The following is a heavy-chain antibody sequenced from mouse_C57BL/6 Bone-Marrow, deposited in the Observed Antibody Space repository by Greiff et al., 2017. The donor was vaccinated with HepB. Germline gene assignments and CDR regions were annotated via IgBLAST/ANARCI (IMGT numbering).Heavy chain of an antibody. D-gene: IGHD2-4*01. V-gene: IGHV1-61*01. J-gene: IGHJ1*03. CDR3: ARRYYDYHWYFDV. Sequence: QVQLQQPGAELVRPGSSVKLSCKASGYTFTSYWMDWVKQRPGQGLEWIGNIYPSDSETHYNQKFKDKATLTVDKSSSTAYMQLSSLTSEDSADYYCARRYYDYHWYFDVWGTGTTVTVSS. CDR1: GYTFTSYW. CDR2: IYPSDSET.